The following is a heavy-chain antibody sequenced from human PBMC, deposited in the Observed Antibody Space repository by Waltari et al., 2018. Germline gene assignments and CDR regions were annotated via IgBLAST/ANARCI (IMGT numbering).Heavy chain of an antibody. D-gene: IGHD5-12*01. CDR3: AREGNVDIVVSDRD. V-gene: IGHV3-21*01. CDR2: ISSSSSYI. Sequence: EVQLVESGGGLVKPGGSLRLSCAASGFTFSSYSKNWVRQAPGKGLEWVSSISSSSSYIYYADSVKGRFTISRDNAKNSLYLQMNSLRAEDTAVYYCAREGNVDIVVSDRDWGQGTLVTVSS. J-gene: IGHJ4*02. CDR1: GFTFSSYS.